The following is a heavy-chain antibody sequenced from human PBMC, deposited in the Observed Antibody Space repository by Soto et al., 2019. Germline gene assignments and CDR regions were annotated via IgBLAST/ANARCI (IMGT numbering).Heavy chain of an antibody. Sequence: ASVKVSCKASGYTFTGYYMHWVRQAPGQGLEWMGWINPNSGGTNYAQKFQGWVTMTRDTSISTAYMELSRLRSDDTAVYYCALAATNPYYYYGMDVWGQGTTVTVSS. J-gene: IGHJ6*02. CDR1: GYTFTGYY. V-gene: IGHV1-2*04. CDR2: INPNSGGT. CDR3: ALAATNPYYYYGMDV. D-gene: IGHD2-15*01.